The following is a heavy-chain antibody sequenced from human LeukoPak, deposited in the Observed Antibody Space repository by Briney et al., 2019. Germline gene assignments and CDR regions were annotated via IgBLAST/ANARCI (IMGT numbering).Heavy chain of an antibody. CDR2: IYYSGST. CDR1: GGSISSSSYY. J-gene: IGHJ4*02. V-gene: IGHV4-39*01. CDR3: ERPRIRGSNYYFDY. Sequence: PSETLSLTCSVSGGSISSSSYYWGSIRQPPGKGLEWIGSIYYSGSTYYNPSLKSPVTISVDTSKNQFSLKLSSVTAAETGVYYCERPRIRGSNYYFDYWGQGTLVTVSS. D-gene: IGHD1-26*01.